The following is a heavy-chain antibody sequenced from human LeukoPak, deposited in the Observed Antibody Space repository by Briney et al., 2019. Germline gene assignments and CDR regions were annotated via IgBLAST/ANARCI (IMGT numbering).Heavy chain of an antibody. CDR3: ASTSPKYYYESSGYSSLFDN. Sequence: SETLSLTCTVSAGSISSDSYYWGWIRKPPGKGLEWIGSIYYSGNTCYNPSLKSRLTISVDTSKNQFSLKLRSVTAADTALYYCASTSPKYYYESSGYSSLFDNWGQGTLVTVSS. J-gene: IGHJ4*02. CDR2: IYYSGNT. D-gene: IGHD3-22*01. V-gene: IGHV4-39*07. CDR1: AGSISSDSYY.